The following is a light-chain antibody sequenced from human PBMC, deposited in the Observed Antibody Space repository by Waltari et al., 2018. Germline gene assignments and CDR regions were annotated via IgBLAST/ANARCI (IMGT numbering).Light chain of an antibody. CDR3: SSYTSSSTLG. J-gene: IGLJ2*01. V-gene: IGLV2-14*01. CDR2: EVS. Sequence: QSALTQPASVSGSPGQSITISCTGTSSDVGGYNYVSWYQQHPGKAPKLMIYEVSNRPSGGSNRFSGSKSGNTASLTISGRQAEDEADYYCSSYTSSSTLGFGGGTKLTVL. CDR1: SSDVGGYNY.